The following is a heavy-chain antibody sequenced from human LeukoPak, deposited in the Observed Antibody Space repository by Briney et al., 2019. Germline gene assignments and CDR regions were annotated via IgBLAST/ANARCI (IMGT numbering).Heavy chain of an antibody. CDR3: ARDLVCTMNCKDS. J-gene: IGHJ4*02. Sequence: SVKVSCKASGGTFSNDAISWVRQAPGQGLEWMGRIVPNLGMALYAQKFKGRVTITADKSPSTAYMELSSLTSEDTAVYFCARDLVCTMNCKDSWGQGTLVTVS. CDR1: GGTFSNDA. CDR2: IVPNLGMA. V-gene: IGHV1-69*04. D-gene: IGHD2-2*01.